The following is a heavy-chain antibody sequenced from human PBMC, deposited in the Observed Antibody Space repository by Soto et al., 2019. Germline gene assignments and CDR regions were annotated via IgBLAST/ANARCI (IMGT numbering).Heavy chain of an antibody. CDR1: GFTFSSYS. CDR2: ISSSSSTI. J-gene: IGHJ3*02. V-gene: IGHV3-48*01. CDR3: ADSSSWSYDAFDI. Sequence: EVPLVESGGGLVQPGGSLRLSCAASGFTFSSYSMNWVRQAPGKGLEWVSYISSSSSTIYYADSVKGRFTISRDNAKNSLYLQMNSLRAEDTAVYYCADSSSWSYDAFDIWGQGTMVTVSS. D-gene: IGHD6-13*01.